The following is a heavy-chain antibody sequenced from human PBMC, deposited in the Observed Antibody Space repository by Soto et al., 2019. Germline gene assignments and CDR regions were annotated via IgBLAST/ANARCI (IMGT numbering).Heavy chain of an antibody. J-gene: IGHJ4*02. Sequence: GGSLRLSCAASGFTFRNYAMKWVRHAPGKGLEWVSSISGGGDSRKYVDSVKGRFTISRDNSKNTLYLQMNSLRAEDTAVYYCAKDLFTMVRLFDSWGQGTLVTVSS. D-gene: IGHD3-10*01. CDR3: AKDLFTMVRLFDS. V-gene: IGHV3-23*01. CDR1: GFTFRNYA. CDR2: ISGGGDSR.